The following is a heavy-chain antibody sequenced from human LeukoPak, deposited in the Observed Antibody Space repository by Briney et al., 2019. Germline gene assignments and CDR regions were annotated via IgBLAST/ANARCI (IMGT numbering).Heavy chain of an antibody. V-gene: IGHV1-8*01. CDR1: GYTFTIYD. CDR3: ARGTATIFGVVITPHYYMDV. CDR2: MNPKRGNT. Sequence: ASVSVSCKASGYTFTIYDINWVRQAPRQGHGGMGWMNPKRGNTGYAQKSRGRVTMTRNTSLSTAYMELSSLRSEDTAVYYCARGTATIFGVVITPHYYMDVWGKGTTVTVSS. J-gene: IGHJ6*03. D-gene: IGHD3-3*01.